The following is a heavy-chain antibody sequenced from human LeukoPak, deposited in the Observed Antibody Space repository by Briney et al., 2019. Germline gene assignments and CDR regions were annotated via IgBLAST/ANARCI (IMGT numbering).Heavy chain of an antibody. J-gene: IGHJ4*02. Sequence: WGSLRLSCAASGFTFSGSAMHWVRQASGKGLEWVGRIRSKANSYATAYAASVKGRFAIYRDDSKNTAYLQMNSLNTEDTAVYYCTTSQDSRWGQGTLVTVSS. CDR3: TTSQDSR. V-gene: IGHV3-73*01. D-gene: IGHD2-15*01. CDR1: GFTFSGSA. CDR2: IRSKANSYAT.